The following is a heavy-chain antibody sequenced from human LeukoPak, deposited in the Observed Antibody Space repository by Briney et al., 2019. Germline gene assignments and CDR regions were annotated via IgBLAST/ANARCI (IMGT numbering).Heavy chain of an antibody. D-gene: IGHD6-19*01. CDR2: IYYSGST. CDR1: GGSISSYY. V-gene: IGHV4-59*01. Sequence: SETLSLTCTVSGGSISSYYWSWIRQPPGKGLEWIGYIYYSGSTNYNPSLKSRVTISVDTSKNQFSLKLSSVTAADTAVYYCATQKAVLGAFDIWGQGTMVTVSS. J-gene: IGHJ3*02. CDR3: ATQKAVLGAFDI.